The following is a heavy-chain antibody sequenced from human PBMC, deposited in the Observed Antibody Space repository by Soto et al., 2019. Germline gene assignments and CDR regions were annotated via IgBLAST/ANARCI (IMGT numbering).Heavy chain of an antibody. Sequence: GESLKISWRAPGDYFRDYWIGWVLEGPGKGLEWMGIIHPRDSDTKYSPSFQGHVTFSVETSISTAFQQWNSLKASDSAIYYCARQHYDFWSGSDIGSSYFDFWGRGTQVTVSS. CDR3: ARQHYDFWSGSDIGSSYFDF. V-gene: IGHV5-51*01. D-gene: IGHD3-3*01. CDR1: GDYFRDYW. J-gene: IGHJ2*01. CDR2: IHPRDSDT.